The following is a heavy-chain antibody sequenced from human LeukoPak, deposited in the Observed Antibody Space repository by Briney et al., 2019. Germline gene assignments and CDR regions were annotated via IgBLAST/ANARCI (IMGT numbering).Heavy chain of an antibody. CDR2: ISGSGGST. Sequence: GGSLRLSCAASGFIFSNYGMNWVRQAPGKGLEWVSAISGSGGSTYYADSVKGRFTISRDNSKNTLYLQMNSLRAEDTAVYYCAKESGGIAAAGTDLDYWGQGTLVTVSS. V-gene: IGHV3-23*01. D-gene: IGHD6-13*01. CDR3: AKESGGIAAAGTDLDY. CDR1: GFIFSNYG. J-gene: IGHJ4*02.